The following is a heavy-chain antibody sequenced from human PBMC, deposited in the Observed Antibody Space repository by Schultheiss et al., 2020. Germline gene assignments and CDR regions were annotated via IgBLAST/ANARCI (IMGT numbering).Heavy chain of an antibody. CDR2: TRNKANSYTT. V-gene: IGHV3-72*01. CDR1: GFTFSSYG. CDR3: TAGSGGLVGNY. J-gene: IGHJ4*02. D-gene: IGHD2-15*01. Sequence: GGSLRLSCAASGFTFSSYGMHLVRQAPGKGLEWVGRTRNKANSYTTEYAASVKGRFTISRDDSKSIAYLQMNSLKTEDTAVYYCTAGSGGLVGNYWGQGTLVTFSS.